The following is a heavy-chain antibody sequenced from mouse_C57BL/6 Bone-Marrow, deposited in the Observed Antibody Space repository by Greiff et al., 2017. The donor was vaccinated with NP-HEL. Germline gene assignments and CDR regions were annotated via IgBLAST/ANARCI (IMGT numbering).Heavy chain of an antibody. CDR1: GYTFTSYW. J-gene: IGHJ3*01. Sequence: QVQLKQPGAELVKPGASVKMSCKASGYTFTSYWITWVKRRPGQGLEWIGGIYPGSGSTNYNEKFKSKATLTVDTSSSTAYMQLSSLTSEDSAVYYCASKGFAYWGQGTLVTVSA. CDR2: IYPGSGST. V-gene: IGHV1-55*01. CDR3: ASKGFAY.